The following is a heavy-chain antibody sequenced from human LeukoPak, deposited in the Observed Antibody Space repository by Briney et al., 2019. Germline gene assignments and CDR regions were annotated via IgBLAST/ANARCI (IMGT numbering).Heavy chain of an antibody. V-gene: IGHV4-39*01. CDR1: GGSISSSSYY. CDR3: ARQTIGSSSGWYETVRFISPSGSFDP. Sequence: PSETLSLTCTVSGGSISSSSYYWGWIRQPPGKGLEWIGSIYYSGSTYYNPSLKSRVTISVDTSKNQFSLKLSSVTAADTAVYYCARQTIGSSSGWYETVRFISPSGSFDPWGQGTLVTVSS. CDR2: IYYSGST. D-gene: IGHD6-19*01. J-gene: IGHJ5*02.